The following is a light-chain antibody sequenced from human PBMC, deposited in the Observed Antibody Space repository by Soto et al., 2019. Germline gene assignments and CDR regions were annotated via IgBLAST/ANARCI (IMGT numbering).Light chain of an antibody. J-gene: IGKJ4*01. CDR2: DAS. V-gene: IGKV3-11*01. Sequence: EIVLTQSPATLSLSPGERATLSCRASQSISNSLARYQQKPGKAPRLLIFDASNRATGIPARFSGSGSGTDFTLTISSLEPADFAVYYCQQRSNWPLTFGGGTKVEIK. CDR1: QSISNS. CDR3: QQRSNWPLT.